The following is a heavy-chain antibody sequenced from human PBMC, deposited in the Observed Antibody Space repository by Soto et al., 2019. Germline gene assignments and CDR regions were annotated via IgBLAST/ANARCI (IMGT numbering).Heavy chain of an antibody. V-gene: IGHV4-4*07. Sequence: QVQLQESGPGLVKPSETLSLTCTVSGDSVSKYYWNWIRQPAGKGLEWIGRIHSTRSPNYHPSLKSRVTMSVDTSKNQFSLKLNLTSVTAADTAVYYCARSPAYGDYANLDTWGQGTLVTVSS. D-gene: IGHD4-17*01. CDR1: GDSVSKYY. CDR2: IHSTRSP. CDR3: ARSPAYGDYANLDT. J-gene: IGHJ5*02.